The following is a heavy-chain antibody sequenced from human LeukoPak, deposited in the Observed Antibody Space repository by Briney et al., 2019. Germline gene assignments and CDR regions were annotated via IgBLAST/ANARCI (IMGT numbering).Heavy chain of an antibody. CDR1: GFTFGDYA. Sequence: GGSLRLSCTASGFTFGDYAMSRVRQAPGKGLEWVGFIRNLAYGGAPEYAASVRGRFTISRDKYKSIAYLQMNSLKTEGTGIYYCTSDTGSYLAYYGLDVWGQGTTVTVSS. D-gene: IGHD1-26*01. J-gene: IGHJ6*02. CDR3: TSDTGSYLAYYGLDV. CDR2: IRNLAYGGAP. V-gene: IGHV3-49*04.